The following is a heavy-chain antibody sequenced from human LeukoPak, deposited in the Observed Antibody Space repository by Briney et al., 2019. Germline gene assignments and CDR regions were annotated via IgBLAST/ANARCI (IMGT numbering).Heavy chain of an antibody. CDR3: ARDTPWTYSGSYNGY. J-gene: IGHJ4*02. V-gene: IGHV3-48*02. CDR1: GFTFSSYS. CDR2: ISSSSTI. Sequence: GGSLRLSCAASGFTFSSYSMNWVRQAPGKGLEWVSYISSSSTIYYADSVKGRFTISRDNAKNSLYLQMNSLRDEDTAVYYCARDTPWTYSGSYNGYWGQGTLVTVSS. D-gene: IGHD1-26*01.